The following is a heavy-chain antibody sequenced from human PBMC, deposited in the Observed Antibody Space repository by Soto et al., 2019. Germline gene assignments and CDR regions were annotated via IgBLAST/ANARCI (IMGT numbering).Heavy chain of an antibody. J-gene: IGHJ1*01. D-gene: IGHD3-16*01. V-gene: IGHV1-24*01. CDR1: VYTLTELS. CDR2: FDPADGKT. CDR3: ATAQGAFEAEYFQY. Sequence: GASVKVSCKVSVYTLTELSMHWVRQSPGKGLEWMGGFDPADGKTIYAQKFQGRVTMTEDTSTDTAYMELSSLRSEDTAVYYCATAQGAFEAEYFQYWGQGTLVTVSS.